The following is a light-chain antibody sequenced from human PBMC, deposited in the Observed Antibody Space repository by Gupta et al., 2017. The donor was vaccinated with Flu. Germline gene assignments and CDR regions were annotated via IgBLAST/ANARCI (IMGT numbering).Light chain of an antibody. CDR3: QQDDTSPLT. V-gene: IGKV3-20*01. Sequence: EIVLTQSPGILSLSPGERATLSCRASQSVISNDLAWYQQKPGQAPRLLIYGASNRATGIPDSFSGSGSGTDFTLTINRLEPEDFAVYYCQQDDTSPLTFGGGTKVEIK. CDR2: GAS. J-gene: IGKJ4*01. CDR1: QSVISND.